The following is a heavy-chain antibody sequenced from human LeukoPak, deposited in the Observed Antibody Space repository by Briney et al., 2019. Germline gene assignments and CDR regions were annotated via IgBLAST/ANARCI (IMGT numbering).Heavy chain of an antibody. V-gene: IGHV3-30*03. CDR2: MSFDGSNT. J-gene: IGHJ4*02. CDR3: ARDAGTWGYGYNFDC. D-gene: IGHD1-1*01. Sequence: GSLSLSCAASGFTFSGYGMHWVRQAPGKGLEWVAVMSFDGSNTHYADSVKGRFTVSRDNSKNTLYLQMTSLRADDTAVYYCARDAGTWGYGYNFDCWGQGTLVTVSS. CDR1: GFTFSGYG.